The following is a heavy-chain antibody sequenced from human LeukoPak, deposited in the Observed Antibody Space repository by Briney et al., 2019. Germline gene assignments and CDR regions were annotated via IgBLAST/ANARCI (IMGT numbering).Heavy chain of an antibody. D-gene: IGHD6-19*01. V-gene: IGHV3-48*01. CDR1: GFTFTNYD. J-gene: IGHJ4*02. CDR2: ISSSSNTI. Sequence: GGSLGLSCAASGFTFTNYDMNWVRQAPGKGLEWISYISSSSNTIHYADSVKGRFSISRDNAVNSLYLQMKSLRAEDTAVYYCVKGVITASGWSFDSWGQGTLVTVSS. CDR3: VKGVITASGWSFDS.